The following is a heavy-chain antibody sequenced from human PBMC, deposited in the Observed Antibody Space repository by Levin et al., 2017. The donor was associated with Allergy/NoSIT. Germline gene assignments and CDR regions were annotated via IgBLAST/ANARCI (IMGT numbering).Heavy chain of an antibody. CDR3: ARERGIVVVTAKNGMDV. J-gene: IGHJ6*02. V-gene: IGHV1-2*06. CDR1: GYTFTGYY. D-gene: IGHD2-21*02. CDR2: INPTSGGT. Sequence: GESLKISCKASGYTFTGYYIHWVRQAPGQGLEWMGRINPTSGGTNYAQKFQGRVTMTRDTSISTAYMELSRLRSDDTAVYYCARERGIVVVTAKNGMDVWGQGTTVTVSS.